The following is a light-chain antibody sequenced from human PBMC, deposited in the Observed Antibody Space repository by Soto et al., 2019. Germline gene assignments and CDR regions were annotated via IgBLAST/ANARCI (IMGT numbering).Light chain of an antibody. Sequence: DVQMTQSPSSLSASVGDRVTITCRTSQSISSYLNWYQQKPGKAPNLLIYAASSLQSGVPSRFSGSGFGTDVSLTISSLQPEDVATYYCQQSYSTLWTFGQGTKVQIK. CDR2: AAS. J-gene: IGKJ1*01. V-gene: IGKV1-39*01. CDR1: QSISSY. CDR3: QQSYSTLWT.